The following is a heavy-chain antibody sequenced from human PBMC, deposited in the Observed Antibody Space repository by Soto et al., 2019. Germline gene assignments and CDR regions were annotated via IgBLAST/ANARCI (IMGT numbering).Heavy chain of an antibody. Sequence: GASVKVSCKASGYTFTSYGISWVRQAPGQGLEWMGWISAYNGNTNYAQKLQGRVTMTTDTSTSTAYMELRSLRSDDTAVYYCARGARSSSWYWSGWFDPWGQGTLVTVSS. CDR1: GYTFTSYG. CDR3: ARGARSSSWYWSGWFDP. J-gene: IGHJ5*02. V-gene: IGHV1-18*01. CDR2: ISAYNGNT. D-gene: IGHD6-13*01.